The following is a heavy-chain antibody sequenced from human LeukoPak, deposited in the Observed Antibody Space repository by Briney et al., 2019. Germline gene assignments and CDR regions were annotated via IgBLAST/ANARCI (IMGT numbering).Heavy chain of an antibody. CDR3: TREAAAGIDY. J-gene: IGHJ4*02. CDR1: GFTFNSYE. D-gene: IGHD6-13*01. Sequence: GGSLRLSCAASGFTFNSYEMNWVRQAPGKGLEWVSYISSSGSTIYYADSVEGRFTISRDNARNSLYLQMNSLRAEDTAVYFCTREAAAGIDYWGQGTLVTVSS. CDR2: ISSSGSTI. V-gene: IGHV3-48*03.